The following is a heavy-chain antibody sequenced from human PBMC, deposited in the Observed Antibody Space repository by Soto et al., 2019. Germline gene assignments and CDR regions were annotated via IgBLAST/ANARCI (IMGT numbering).Heavy chain of an antibody. CDR2: ISAYNGNT. D-gene: IGHD6-19*01. CDR1: GYTFTSYG. Sequence: ASVKVSCKASGYTFTSYGISWVRQAPGQGLEWMGWISAYNGNTNYAQKLQGRVTMTTDTSTSTAYMELRSLRSDDTAVYYCARDIAVAGYYPISYYYYGMDVWGQGTTVTVS. V-gene: IGHV1-18*01. CDR3: ARDIAVAGYYPISYYYYGMDV. J-gene: IGHJ6*02.